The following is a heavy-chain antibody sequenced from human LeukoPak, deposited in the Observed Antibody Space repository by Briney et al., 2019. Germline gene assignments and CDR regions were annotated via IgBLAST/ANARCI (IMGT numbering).Heavy chain of an antibody. J-gene: IGHJ3*02. CDR2: ISGSGGST. CDR3: AKERITMIVVVIFDAFDI. CDR1: GFTFSSYG. V-gene: IGHV3-23*01. Sequence: PGGSLRLSCAASGFTFSSYGMSWVRQAPGKGLEWVSAISGSGGSTYYADSVKGRFTISRDNSKNTLYLQMNSLRAEDTAVYYCAKERITMIVVVIFDAFDIWGQGTMVTVSS. D-gene: IGHD3-22*01.